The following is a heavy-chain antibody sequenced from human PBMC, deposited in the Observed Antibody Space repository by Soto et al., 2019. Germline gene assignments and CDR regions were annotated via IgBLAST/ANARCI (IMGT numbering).Heavy chain of an antibody. J-gene: IGHJ4*02. D-gene: IGHD1-26*01. V-gene: IGHV3-23*01. CDR2: ISGSGDTT. CDR1: GLTFSSYA. Sequence: GGSLRLSCAASGLTFSSYAMSWVRQAPGKGLEWVSAISGSGDTTYYANSVKGRFTISRDNSKNTLYLQMNSLRAEDTAVYYCAKGSYRPHDYWGQGTLVTVSS. CDR3: AKGSYRPHDY.